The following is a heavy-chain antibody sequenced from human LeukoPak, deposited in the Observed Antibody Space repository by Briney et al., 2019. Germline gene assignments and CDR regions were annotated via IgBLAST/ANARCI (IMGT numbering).Heavy chain of an antibody. CDR2: ISTYNGNT. Sequence: ASVKVSCKASGYTFTNYGISWVRQAPGQGLEWMGWISTYNGNTNYAQNLQGRVTMTTDTSTSTAYMELRSLRSDDTAVYYCARANPLYGGYHFDFWGQGSLVTVSS. D-gene: IGHD4-17*01. CDR1: GYTFTNYG. V-gene: IGHV1-18*01. J-gene: IGHJ4*02. CDR3: ARANPLYGGYHFDF.